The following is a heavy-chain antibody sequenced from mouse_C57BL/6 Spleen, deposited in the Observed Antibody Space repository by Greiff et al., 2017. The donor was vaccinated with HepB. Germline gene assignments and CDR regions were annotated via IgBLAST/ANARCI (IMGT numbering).Heavy chain of an antibody. J-gene: IGHJ2*01. CDR3: AREDGYDDFDY. CDR1: GYSITSGYY. V-gene: IGHV3-6*01. CDR2: ISYDGSN. D-gene: IGHD2-2*01. Sequence: EVQLQQSGPGLVKPSQSLSLTCSVTGYSITSGYYWNWIRQFPGNKLEWMGYISYDGSNNYNPSLKNRISITRDTSKNQFFLKLNSVTTEDTATYYCAREDGYDDFDYWGQGTTLTVSS.